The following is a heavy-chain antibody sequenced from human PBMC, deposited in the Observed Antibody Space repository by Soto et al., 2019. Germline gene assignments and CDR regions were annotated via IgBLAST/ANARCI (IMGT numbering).Heavy chain of an antibody. J-gene: IGHJ3*02. CDR1: GFSLSTTGVG. D-gene: IGHD1-7*01. CDR3: AHRLGQSGSDWDSGAFDI. Sequence: QITLNESGPTLVKPTQILTLTCTFSGFSLSTTGVGVGWIRQPPGKALEWLGFIYWDDDKRYSPSLKSRLTISNDTSKSLVVLIMTHMDPIDTATYYCAHRLGQSGSDWDSGAFDIWGQGTMVTVSS. CDR2: IYWDDDK. V-gene: IGHV2-5*02.